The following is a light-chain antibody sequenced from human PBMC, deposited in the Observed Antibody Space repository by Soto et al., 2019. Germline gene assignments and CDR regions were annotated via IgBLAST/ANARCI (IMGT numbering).Light chain of an antibody. Sequence: QSALTQSASVSGSPGQSITISCTGTSSEFGSYSVVSWYQQHPGKAPKLMIYEVNKRPSGVPDRFSGSKSGNTASLTVSGLQAEDEADYYCSSYAGSSNVFGTGTKLTVL. CDR1: SSEFGSYSV. CDR3: SSYAGSSNV. CDR2: EVN. V-gene: IGLV2-14*02. J-gene: IGLJ1*01.